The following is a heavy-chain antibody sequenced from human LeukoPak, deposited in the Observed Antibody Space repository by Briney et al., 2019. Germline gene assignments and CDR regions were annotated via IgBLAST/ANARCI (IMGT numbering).Heavy chain of an antibody. Sequence: SETLSLTCSVSGGSMNSYYWSWIRQSPGKGLEWIGYIYYSGSTNYNPSLKSRVTISVDTSKNQFSLKLSSVTAADTAVYYCAREVIYDGSGSYYSYYFDLWGQGTLVTASS. CDR1: GGSMNSYY. CDR3: AREVIYDGSGSYYSYYFDL. D-gene: IGHD3-10*01. V-gene: IGHV4-59*12. CDR2: IYYSGST. J-gene: IGHJ4*02.